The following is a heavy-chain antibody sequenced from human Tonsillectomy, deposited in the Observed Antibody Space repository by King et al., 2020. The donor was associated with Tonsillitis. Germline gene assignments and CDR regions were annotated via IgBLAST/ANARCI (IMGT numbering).Heavy chain of an antibody. J-gene: IGHJ5*02. CDR1: GGSFSGYY. Sequence: VQLQQWGAGLLKPSETLSLTCAVYGGSFSGYYWSWIRQPPGKGLEWIGEINHSGSTNYNPSLKSRVTISVDTSTNQFSLKLSSVTAADTAVYYCARGAYCGGDCYPGNYNWFDLWGQGTLVTVSS. CDR2: INHSGST. D-gene: IGHD2-21*02. CDR3: ARGAYCGGDCYPGNYNWFDL. V-gene: IGHV4-34*01.